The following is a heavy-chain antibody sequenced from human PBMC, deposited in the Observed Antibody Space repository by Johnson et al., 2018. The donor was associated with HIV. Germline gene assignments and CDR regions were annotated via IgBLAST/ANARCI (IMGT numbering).Heavy chain of an antibody. V-gene: IGHV3-33*06. CDR2: IWYDGSNK. CDR3: AKVSLYSKVSGIPFDAFDI. Sequence: QVQLVESGGGVVQPGRSLRLSCAASGFTFSDYGMHWVRQAPGKGLEWVAVIWYDGSNKYYADSVKGRFTISRDNSKNTLYLQMNSLRAEDTAVYYCAKVSLYSKVSGIPFDAFDIWGQGTMVTVPS. CDR1: GFTFSDYG. D-gene: IGHD4-11*01. J-gene: IGHJ3*02.